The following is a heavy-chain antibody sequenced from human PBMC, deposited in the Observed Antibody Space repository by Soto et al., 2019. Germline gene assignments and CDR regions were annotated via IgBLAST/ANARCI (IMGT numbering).Heavy chain of an antibody. CDR1: RYTFISYD. D-gene: IGHD3-22*01. CDR2: MNPKSANT. J-gene: IGHJ4*02. CDR3: ARGGPSMIVVPYCFDY. Sequence: ASLKVSCKASRYTFISYDINWVRQATGQGLEWMGWMNPKSANTGYAQNFQGRVTMTTDTSASTAYMELRSLRSDDTAVYYCARGGPSMIVVPYCFDYWGQGTLVTVSS. V-gene: IGHV1-8*01.